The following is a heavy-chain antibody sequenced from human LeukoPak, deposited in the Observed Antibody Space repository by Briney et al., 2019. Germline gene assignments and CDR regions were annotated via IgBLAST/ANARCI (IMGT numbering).Heavy chain of an antibody. J-gene: IGHJ4*02. CDR2: INHSGST. D-gene: IGHD2-21*02. Sequence: SETLSLTCAVYGGSFSGYYWSWIRQPPGKGLEWIGEINHSGSTNYNPSLKSRVTISVDTSKNQFSLKLSSVTAADTAVYYCARLRGSSVVTAILHQGARYYFDYWGQGTLVTVSS. CDR1: GGSFSGYY. CDR3: ARLRGSSVVTAILHQGARYYFDY. V-gene: IGHV4-34*01.